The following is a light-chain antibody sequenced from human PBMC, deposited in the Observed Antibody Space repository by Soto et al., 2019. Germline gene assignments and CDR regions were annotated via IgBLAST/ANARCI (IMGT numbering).Light chain of an antibody. CDR1: SGDIGGYDY. V-gene: IGLV2-14*01. CDR2: DVS. Sequence: QSALTQPASVSGSPGQSITISCTGTSGDIGGYDYVSWYQQHPGKAPKLMIYDVSNRPSGVSNRFSGSKSGNTASLTISGLQYEDEADYYCGSYTSSITLGVFGTGTKLTVL. CDR3: GSYTSSITLGV. J-gene: IGLJ1*01.